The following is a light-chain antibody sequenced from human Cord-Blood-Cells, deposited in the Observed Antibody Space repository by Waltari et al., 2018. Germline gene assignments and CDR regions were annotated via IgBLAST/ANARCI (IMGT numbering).Light chain of an antibody. CDR1: QSLLHSNGYNY. CDR2: LGS. J-gene: IGKJ5*01. Sequence: DIVMTQSPLSLPVTPGEPASISCRSSQSLLHSNGYNYLDWYLQKPGQSPQLLIYLGSNRASGVPDRFSGSGSGTYCTLKISRVEAEDVGVYYCMQALQTPLITFGQGTRLEIK. V-gene: IGKV2-28*01. CDR3: MQALQTPLIT.